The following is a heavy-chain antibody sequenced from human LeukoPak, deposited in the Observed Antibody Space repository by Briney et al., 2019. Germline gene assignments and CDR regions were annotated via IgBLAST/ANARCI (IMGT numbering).Heavy chain of an antibody. CDR1: GFTFSSYW. D-gene: IGHD1-26*01. CDR3: ARDRGIVAQFDP. Sequence: GGSLRLSCSASGFTFSSYWMHWVRQAPGKGLVWISRNNTDGSGTYYADSLKDRFTISRDNAKSTLYLQMNSLRADDTAVYYCARDRGIVAQFDPWGQGTLVTVSS. V-gene: IGHV3-74*01. CDR2: NNTDGSGT. J-gene: IGHJ5*02.